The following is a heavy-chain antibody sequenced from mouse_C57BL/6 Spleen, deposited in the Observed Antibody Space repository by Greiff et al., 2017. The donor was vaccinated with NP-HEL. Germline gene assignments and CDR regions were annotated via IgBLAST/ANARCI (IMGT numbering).Heavy chain of an antibody. D-gene: IGHD2-3*01. CDR1: GFTFSSYA. CDR2: ISSGGDYI. Sequence: EVMLVESGEGLVKPGGSLKLSCAASGFTFSSYAMSWVRQTPEKRLEWVAYISSGGDYIYYADTVKGRFTISRDNARNTLYLQMSSLKSEDTAMYYGTRDGWLLRGYYAMDYWGQGTSVTVSS. V-gene: IGHV5-9-1*02. CDR3: TRDGWLLRGYYAMDY. J-gene: IGHJ4*01.